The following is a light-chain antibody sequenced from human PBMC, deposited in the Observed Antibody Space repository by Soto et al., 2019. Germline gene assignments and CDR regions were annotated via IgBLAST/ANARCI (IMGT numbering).Light chain of an antibody. CDR3: QEYGSSTKT. CDR2: GAS. CDR1: QSVSSSY. Sequence: EIVLTQSPGTLSLSPGERATLSCRASQSVSSSYLAWYQQKPGQAPRLLIYGASSRATGIPDRFSGSGSGTDFTLTISRLETEDFAVYYWQEYGSSTKTYGQGTKVEIK. V-gene: IGKV3-20*01. J-gene: IGKJ1*01.